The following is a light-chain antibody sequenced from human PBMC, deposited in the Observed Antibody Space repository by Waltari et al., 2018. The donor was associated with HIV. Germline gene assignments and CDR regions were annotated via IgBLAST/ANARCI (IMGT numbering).Light chain of an antibody. Sequence: QSVLTQPPSVSAAPGPKVTISCSGSSSNIGNNYVSWYQQLPGTAPKLLIYDNNKRPSGIPDRFSASKSGTSATLGITGLQTGDEADYYCGTWDSRLSARVFGGGTKLTVL. CDR3: GTWDSRLSARV. CDR1: SSNIGNNY. CDR2: DNN. J-gene: IGLJ3*02. V-gene: IGLV1-51*01.